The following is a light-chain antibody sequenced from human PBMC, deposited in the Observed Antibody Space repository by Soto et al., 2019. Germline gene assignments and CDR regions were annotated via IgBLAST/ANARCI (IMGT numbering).Light chain of an antibody. Sequence: QAVVTQKPSLTVSPGGTVTLTCASNTGAVTSGDYPNWIQQKPGQAPRALIYSSTNKPPWTPARFSVSLLGGKAALTLSGVHPEDVADYYSLLYYDGSSVSGGGTKLTVL. CDR1: TGAVTSGDY. J-gene: IGLJ3*02. V-gene: IGLV7-43*01. CDR2: SST. CDR3: LLYYDGSSV.